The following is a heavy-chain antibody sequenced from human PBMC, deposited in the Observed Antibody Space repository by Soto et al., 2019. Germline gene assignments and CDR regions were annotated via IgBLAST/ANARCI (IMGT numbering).Heavy chain of an antibody. CDR1: GFRFKSFV. CDR3: ARWGTTGGFDL. V-gene: IGHV3-30*19. J-gene: IGHJ4*02. Sequence: QLQLVESGGGVVQPGTSLRLSCAASGFRFKSFVMHWVRQAPGKGLDWVAFTSYDGNNKDYGDSVKGRFTVSRDNSQNTLHLQMDFLRPEDTALYYCARWGTTGGFDLWGQGPLVSVSS. D-gene: IGHD3-16*01. CDR2: TSYDGNNK.